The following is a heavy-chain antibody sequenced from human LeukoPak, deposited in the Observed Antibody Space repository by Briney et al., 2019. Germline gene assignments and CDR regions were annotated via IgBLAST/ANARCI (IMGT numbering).Heavy chain of an antibody. D-gene: IGHD6-19*01. CDR3: ARDGTSSGWEYYFDY. V-gene: IGHV3-30-3*01. CDR2: ISYDGSNK. J-gene: IGHJ4*02. Sequence: PGRSLRLSCAASGFTFSSYAMHWVRQAPGKGLEWVAVISYDGSNKYYADSAKGRFTISRDNSKNTLYLQMNSLRAEDTAVYYCARDGTSSGWEYYFDYWGQGTLVTVSS. CDR1: GFTFSSYA.